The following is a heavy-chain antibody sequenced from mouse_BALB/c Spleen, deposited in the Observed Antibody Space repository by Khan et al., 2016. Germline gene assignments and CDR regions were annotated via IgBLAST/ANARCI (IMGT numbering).Heavy chain of an antibody. CDR3: TRASYDYPFAY. J-gene: IGHJ3*01. V-gene: IGHV1S81*02. CDR2: INPSNGDT. D-gene: IGHD2-4*01. CDR1: GYTFTSYY. Sequence: QVQLKQSGAELVKPGASVKLSCKASGYTFTSYYMYWVKQRPGQGLEWIGEINPSNGDTNFNERFKSKATLPVDKSSSTTYLQFSSLTSEHSAVYYGTRASYDYPFAYWGQGTLVTVSA.